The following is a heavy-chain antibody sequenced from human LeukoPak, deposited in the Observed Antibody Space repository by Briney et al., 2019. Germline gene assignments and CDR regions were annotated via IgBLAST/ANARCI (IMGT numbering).Heavy chain of an antibody. D-gene: IGHD3-10*01. Sequence: ASETLPLTCTVSGGSISSSSYYWGWIRQPPGKGLEWIGSIYYSGSTYYNPSLKSRVTISVDTSKNQFSLKLSSVTAADTAVYYCARITLTIDYWGQGTLVTVSS. CDR1: GGSISSSSYY. V-gene: IGHV4-39*01. CDR3: ARITLTIDY. J-gene: IGHJ4*02. CDR2: IYYSGST.